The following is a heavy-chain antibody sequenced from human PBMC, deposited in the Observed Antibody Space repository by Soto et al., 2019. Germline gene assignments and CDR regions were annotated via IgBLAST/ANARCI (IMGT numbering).Heavy chain of an antibody. CDR2: ISYSGST. CDR1: GGSMSSYY. D-gene: IGHD2-15*01. J-gene: IGHJ4*02. V-gene: IGHV4-59*01. Sequence: PSETLSLTCTVSGGSMSSYYWTWLRQSPGRGLEWIGYISYSGSTYYNPSLKSRGTISADTSKNQFSLRMNSMIAADTAVYYCARADPDASVGYWGQGTLVTV. CDR3: ARADPDASVGY.